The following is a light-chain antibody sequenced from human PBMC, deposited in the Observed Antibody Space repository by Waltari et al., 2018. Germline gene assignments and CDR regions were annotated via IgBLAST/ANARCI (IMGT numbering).Light chain of an antibody. CDR2: KDK. Sequence: SFALKQPPSVSVSPGQTARITCSADALSRQFAYWYRQRPGQAPLLLIYKDKERPLGIPYRFPGSSSGTTATLTISGVRAENEANYFCQSSDSGGFVTFGDGTKLTV. CDR3: QSSDSGGFVT. V-gene: IGLV3-25*03. J-gene: IGLJ2*01. CDR1: ALSRQF.